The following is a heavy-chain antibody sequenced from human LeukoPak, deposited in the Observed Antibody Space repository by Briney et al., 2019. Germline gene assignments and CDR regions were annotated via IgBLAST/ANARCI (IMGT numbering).Heavy chain of an antibody. J-gene: IGHJ4*02. CDR3: ARHPTLTSGGNFDF. V-gene: IGHV4-39*01. CDR1: GGSISRSSYY. D-gene: IGHD3-16*01. Sequence: PSETLSLTCTVSGGSISRSSYYWGCIRQPPGKGLEWIGSMYNGGSTYYSPSLQSRVTISVDTSKNQFSLKLSSVTAADTPVYFCARHPTLTSGGNFDFWGQGTLVTLSS. CDR2: MYNGGST.